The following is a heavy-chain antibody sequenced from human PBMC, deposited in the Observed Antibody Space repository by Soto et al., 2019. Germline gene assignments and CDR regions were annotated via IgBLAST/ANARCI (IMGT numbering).Heavy chain of an antibody. CDR2: IYHSGST. D-gene: IGHD6-19*01. CDR3: ARDKASSGSYRLNYGMDV. J-gene: IGHJ6*02. CDR1: GGSISSSNW. Sequence: SETLSLTCAVSGGSISSSNWWSWVRQPPGKGLEWIGEIYHSGSTNYNPSLKSRVTISVDKSKNQFSLKLSSVTAADTAVYYCARDKASSGSYRLNYGMDVWGQGTTVTVSS. V-gene: IGHV4-4*02.